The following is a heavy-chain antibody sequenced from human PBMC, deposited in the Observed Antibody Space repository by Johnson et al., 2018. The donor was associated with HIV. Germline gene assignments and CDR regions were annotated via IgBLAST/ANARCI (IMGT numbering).Heavy chain of an antibody. D-gene: IGHD6-13*01. J-gene: IGHJ3*02. CDR1: GFTFSSYA. Sequence: VQLVESGGGVVQPGRSLRLSCAASGFTFSSYAMHWVRQATGKGLEWVSAIGTAGDTYYPGSVKGRFTISRDNSKNTLYLQMNSLRAEDTAVYYCARDGTSRGGAFDIWGQGTMVTVSS. CDR2: IGTAGDT. V-gene: IGHV3-13*01. CDR3: ARDGTSRGGAFDI.